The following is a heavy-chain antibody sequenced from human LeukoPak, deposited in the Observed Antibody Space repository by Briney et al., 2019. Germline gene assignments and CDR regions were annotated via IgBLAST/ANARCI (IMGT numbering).Heavy chain of an antibody. CDR3: ARHLQMDYYGSFDY. V-gene: IGHV3-21*04. D-gene: IGHD3-10*01. J-gene: IGHJ4*02. Sequence: GGSLRLSCAASGFTFSSYSMNWVRQAPGKGLEWVSFISSSSSKIYYADSVKGRFTISRDNAKNSLYLQMNSLRAEDTAVYYCARHLQMDYYGSFDYWGQGTLVTVSS. CDR2: ISSSSSKI. CDR1: GFTFSSYS.